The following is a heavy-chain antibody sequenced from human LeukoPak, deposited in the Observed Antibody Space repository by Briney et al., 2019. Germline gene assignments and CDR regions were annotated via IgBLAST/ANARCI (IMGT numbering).Heavy chain of an antibody. CDR1: GFTFSSYA. CDR2: ISGSGGST. V-gene: IGHV3-23*01. D-gene: IGHD3-10*01. Sequence: GGSLRLSCAASGFTFSSYAVSWVRQAPGKGLEWVSAISGSGGSTYYAGSVKGRFTISRDNSKNTLYLQMNSLRAEDTAVYYCAKDSYGSEDYWGQGTLVTVSS. CDR3: AKDSYGSEDY. J-gene: IGHJ4*02.